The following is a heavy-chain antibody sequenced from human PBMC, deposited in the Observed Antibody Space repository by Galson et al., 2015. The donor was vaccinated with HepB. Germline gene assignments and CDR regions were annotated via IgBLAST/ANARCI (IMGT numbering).Heavy chain of an antibody. D-gene: IGHD3-3*01. CDR2: ISSNGGST. V-gene: IGHV3-23*01. CDR3: VKDKDTYYDFWSGYSH. Sequence: SLRLSCAASGFTFSSYAMSWVRQAPGKGLEWVSAISSNGGSTYYADSVKGRFTISRDNSKNTLYLQMSSLRAEDTAVYYCVKDKDTYYDFWSGYSHWGQGTLVTVSS. J-gene: IGHJ4*02. CDR1: GFTFSSYA.